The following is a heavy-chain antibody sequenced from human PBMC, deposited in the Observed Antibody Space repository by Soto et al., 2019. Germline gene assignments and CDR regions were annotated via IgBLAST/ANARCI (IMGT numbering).Heavy chain of an antibody. J-gene: IGHJ4*02. Sequence: ASVTVSCKASVYTFTSYDINWVRQAPGQGLEWMGWMNPNSGNTGYAQKFQGRVTMTRNTSISTAYMELSSLRSEDTAVYYCARGTQGGYSGYDYDPAFDYWGQGTLVTVSS. CDR2: MNPNSGNT. CDR1: VYTFTSYD. CDR3: ARGTQGGYSGYDYDPAFDY. V-gene: IGHV1-8*01. D-gene: IGHD5-12*01.